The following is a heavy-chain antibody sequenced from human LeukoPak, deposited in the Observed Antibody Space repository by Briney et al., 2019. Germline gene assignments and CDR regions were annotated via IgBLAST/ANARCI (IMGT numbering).Heavy chain of an antibody. CDR1: GASFSSSTYY. Sequence: SETLSLTCTVSGASFSSSTYYWGWIRQPPGKGLEWIGSIYYSGSTYYNPSPKSRVTMSVDTSKNQFSLKLSSVTAADTAVYYCARHAGGISATGTRPFDYWGQGTLVTASS. J-gene: IGHJ4*02. V-gene: IGHV4-39*01. CDR3: ARHAGGISATGTRPFDY. CDR2: IYYSGST. D-gene: IGHD6-13*01.